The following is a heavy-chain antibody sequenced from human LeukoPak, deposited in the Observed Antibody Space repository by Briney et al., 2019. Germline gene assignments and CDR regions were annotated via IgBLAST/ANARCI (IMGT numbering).Heavy chain of an antibody. D-gene: IGHD3-9*01. CDR1: GFTFSSYA. Sequence: GSLRLSCAASGFTFSSYAMSWVRQAPGKGLEWVSAISGSGGSTYYADSVKGRFTISRDNSKNTLYLQMNSLRAEDTAVYYCAKDELTRWYYDILTGYHEHFDYWGRGTLVTVSS. CDR3: AKDELTRWYYDILTGYHEHFDY. J-gene: IGHJ4*02. V-gene: IGHV3-23*01. CDR2: ISGSGGST.